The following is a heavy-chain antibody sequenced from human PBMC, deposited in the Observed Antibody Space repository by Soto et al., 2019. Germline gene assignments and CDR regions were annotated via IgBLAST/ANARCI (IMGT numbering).Heavy chain of an antibody. D-gene: IGHD4-17*01. CDR3: ASPNRPYGHLREFVAFDI. Sequence: GGSLRLSCAASGFTFSSYGMHWVRQAPGKGLEWVAVISYDGSNKYYADSVKGRFTISRDNSKNTLYLQMNSLRAEDTAVYYCASPNRPYGHLREFVAFDIWGQGTMVTVSS. J-gene: IGHJ3*02. CDR1: GFTFSSYG. CDR2: ISYDGSNK. V-gene: IGHV3-30*03.